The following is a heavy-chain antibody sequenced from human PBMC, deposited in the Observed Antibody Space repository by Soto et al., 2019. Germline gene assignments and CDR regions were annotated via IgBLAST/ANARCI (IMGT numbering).Heavy chain of an antibody. CDR3: AKDRDSYYYDRSGYYPTCFDC. CDR1: GFTFSSYG. CDR2: ISYEGSNK. J-gene: IGHJ4*02. V-gene: IGHV3-30*18. Sequence: QVQLVESGGGVVQPGRSLRLSCAASGFTFSSYGMHWVRQAPGKGLEWVAVISYEGSNKYYADSVKGRFTISSDNSKNALYLQMNSLRAEDTAVYYCAKDRDSYYYDRSGYYPTCFDCWGQGTLVTVSS. D-gene: IGHD3-22*01.